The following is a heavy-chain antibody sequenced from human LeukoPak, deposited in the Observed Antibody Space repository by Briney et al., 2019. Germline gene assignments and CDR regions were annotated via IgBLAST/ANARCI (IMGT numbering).Heavy chain of an antibody. D-gene: IGHD6-13*01. CDR1: GFTFSSYA. J-gene: IGHJ3*02. V-gene: IGHV3-23*01. Sequence: GSLRLSCAASGFTFSSYAMSWVRQAPGKGLEWVSAISGSGGSTYYADSVKGRFTISRDNSKNTLYLQMNSLRAEDTAVYYCAKDLDSSDAFDIWGQGTMVTVSS. CDR3: AKDLDSSDAFDI. CDR2: ISGSGGST.